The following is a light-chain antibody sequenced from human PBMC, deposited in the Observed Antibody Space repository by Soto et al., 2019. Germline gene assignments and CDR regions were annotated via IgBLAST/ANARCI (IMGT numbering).Light chain of an antibody. CDR1: QTVSSSY. Sequence: IVLTQSPGTLSLSPGERATLFFSASQTVSSSYLAWYQQKPGQAPRLLIFGASTRAAGFSDRFSGSGSGTDFTLTISRLEPEDFAVYYCQQYGSSPRTFGQGTKVDIK. V-gene: IGKV3-20*01. CDR3: QQYGSSPRT. CDR2: GAS. J-gene: IGKJ1*01.